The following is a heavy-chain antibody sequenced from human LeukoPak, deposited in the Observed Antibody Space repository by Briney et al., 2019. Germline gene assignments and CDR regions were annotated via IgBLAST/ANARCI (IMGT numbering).Heavy chain of an antibody. CDR1: GFTFSSYA. CDR3: VNSGFDP. V-gene: IGHV3-23*01. CDR2: ISGSGGST. Sequence: GGSLRLSCAASGFTFSSYAMSWVRQAPGKGLEWVSAISGSGGSTYYADSVKGRFTISRDNFKNTLSLQMNGLRVEDTALYYCVNSGFDPWGQGTLVTVSS. D-gene: IGHD3-10*01. J-gene: IGHJ5*02.